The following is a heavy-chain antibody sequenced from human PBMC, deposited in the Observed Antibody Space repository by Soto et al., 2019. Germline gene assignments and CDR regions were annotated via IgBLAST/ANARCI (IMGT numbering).Heavy chain of an antibody. D-gene: IGHD3-3*01. J-gene: IGHJ4*02. CDR1: GFTFSSYA. V-gene: IGHV3-23*01. Sequence: LRLSCAASGFTFSSYAMSWVRQAPGKGLEWVSAISGSGGSTYYADSVKGRFTISRDNSKNTLYLQMNSLRAEDTAVYYCAKDSMEDYDFWSGYYLHPAFDYWGQGTLVTVSS. CDR2: ISGSGGST. CDR3: AKDSMEDYDFWSGYYLHPAFDY.